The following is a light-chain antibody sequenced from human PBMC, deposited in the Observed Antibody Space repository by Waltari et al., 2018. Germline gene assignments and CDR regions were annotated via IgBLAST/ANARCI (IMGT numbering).Light chain of an antibody. J-gene: IGLJ2*01. CDR1: RRDAGGSHY. CDR2: EVN. CDR3: SSYTSSRTLV. Sequence: QSALTQPASVSEPPGQSIPIACTGTRRDAGGSHYVSWYQQHPGKAPKLMIYEVNNRPSGVSNRFSGSKSGNTASLTISGLQAEDEADYYCSSYTSSRTLVFGGGTKLTVL. V-gene: IGLV2-14*01.